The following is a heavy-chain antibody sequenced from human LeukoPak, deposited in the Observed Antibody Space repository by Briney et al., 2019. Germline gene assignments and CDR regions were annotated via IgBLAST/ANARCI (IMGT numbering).Heavy chain of an antibody. J-gene: IGHJ3*02. D-gene: IGHD1-26*01. Sequence: SETLSLTCTVSGGSISSYYWSWIRQPPGKGLEWIGYIYYSGSTNYNPSLKSRVTISVDTSKNQFSLKLSSVTAADTAVYYCARRYYDAFDIWGQRTMVTVSS. CDR3: ARRYYDAFDI. CDR2: IYYSGST. CDR1: GGSISSYY. V-gene: IGHV4-59*01.